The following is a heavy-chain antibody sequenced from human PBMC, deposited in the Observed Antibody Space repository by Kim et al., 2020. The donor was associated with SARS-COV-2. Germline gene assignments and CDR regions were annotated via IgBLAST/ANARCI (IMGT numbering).Heavy chain of an antibody. CDR3: ARDPDGSGSYSSSDFDY. Sequence: QGRVTITADTSTSTAYMELSSLGSEDTAVYYCARDPDGSGSYSSSDFDYWGQGTLVTVSS. J-gene: IGHJ4*02. V-gene: IGHV1-69*04. D-gene: IGHD3-10*01.